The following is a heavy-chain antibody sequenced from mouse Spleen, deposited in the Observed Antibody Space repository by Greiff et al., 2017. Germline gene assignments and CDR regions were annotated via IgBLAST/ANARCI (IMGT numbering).Heavy chain of an antibody. J-gene: IGHJ4*01. Sequence: EVKLQESGPVLVKPGASVKMSCKASGYTFTDYYMNWVKQSHGKSLEWIGVINPYNGGTSYNQKFKGKATLTVDKSSSTAYMELNSLTSEDSAVYYCARVGYAMDYWGQGTSVTVSS. V-gene: IGHV1-19*01. CDR2: INPYNGGT. D-gene: IGHD1-1*02. CDR3: ARVGYAMDY. CDR1: GYTFTDYY.